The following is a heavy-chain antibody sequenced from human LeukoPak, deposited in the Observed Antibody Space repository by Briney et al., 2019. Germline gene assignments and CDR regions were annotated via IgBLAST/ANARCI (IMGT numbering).Heavy chain of an antibody. V-gene: IGHV4-59*01. CDR2: IFYSGST. CDR1: GGSITSYY. D-gene: IGHD6-13*01. CDR3: AKYPGYPTRWFEP. J-gene: IGHJ5*02. Sequence: PSETLSPTCTVSGGSITSYYWSWIRQPPGKRLEWIGYIFYSGSTSYNPSLESRVSISIDTSKNQFSLKLSSLTAADTAVYYCAKYPGYPTRWFEPWGQGTLVTVSS.